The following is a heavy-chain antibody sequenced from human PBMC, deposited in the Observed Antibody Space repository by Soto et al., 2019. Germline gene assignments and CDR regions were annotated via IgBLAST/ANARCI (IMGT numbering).Heavy chain of an antibody. J-gene: IGHJ4*02. CDR3: ARDLVRGYYDSSGYKAGFDY. CDR1: GLTFSSDW. CDR2: INSGRSST. V-gene: IGHV3-74*01. Sequence: GGSLRLSCAASGLTFSSDWMHWLRQGPGKRLVWVSRINSGRSSTNYADSVKGRFTISRDNAKNSLYLQMNSLRAEDTAVYYCARDLVRGYYDSSGYKAGFDYWGQGTLVTVSS. D-gene: IGHD3-22*01.